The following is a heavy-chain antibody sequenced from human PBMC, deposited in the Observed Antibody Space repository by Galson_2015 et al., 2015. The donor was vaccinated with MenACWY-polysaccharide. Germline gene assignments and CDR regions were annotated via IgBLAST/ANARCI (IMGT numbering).Heavy chain of an antibody. J-gene: IGHJ5*02. Sequence: FYYSGKTYYNPSLKSRVTISVDTSKSQFFLNLNSVTAADTAVYYCASRTGFLNWFDPWGQGTLVTVSS. V-gene: IGHV4-39*01. D-gene: IGHD3/OR15-3a*01. CDR2: FYYSGKT. CDR3: ASRTGFLNWFDP.